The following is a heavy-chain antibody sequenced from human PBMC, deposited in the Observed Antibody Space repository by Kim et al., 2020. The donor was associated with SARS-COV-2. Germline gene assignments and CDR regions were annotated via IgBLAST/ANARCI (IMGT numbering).Heavy chain of an antibody. CDR3: AKDGVGATHFDY. V-gene: IGHV3-9*01. J-gene: IGHJ4*02. D-gene: IGHD1-26*01. Sequence: GNANTVTGRNTDSRDDAKNSLYLKMNRLRAEDTALYYCAKDGVGATHFDYWGQGTLVTVSS.